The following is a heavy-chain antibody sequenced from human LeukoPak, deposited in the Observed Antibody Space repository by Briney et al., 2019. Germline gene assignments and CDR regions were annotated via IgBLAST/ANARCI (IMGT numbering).Heavy chain of an antibody. D-gene: IGHD3-10*01. CDR2: IRYDGSNK. CDR3: ARAYGSNHGRFDP. V-gene: IGHV3-30*02. Sequence: PGGSVRLSCAASGFTFSSYGMHWVRQAPGKGLEWVAFIRYDGSNKYYADSVKGRFTISRDNSKNTLYLQMNTLRVEDTAVYYCARAYGSNHGRFDPWGQGALVTVSS. CDR1: GFTFSSYG. J-gene: IGHJ5*02.